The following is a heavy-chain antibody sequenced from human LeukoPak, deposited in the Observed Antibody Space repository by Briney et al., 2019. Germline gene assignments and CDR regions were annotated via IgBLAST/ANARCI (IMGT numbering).Heavy chain of an antibody. CDR3: ARHSYDDVYYLDF. J-gene: IGHJ4*02. Sequence: SETLSLTCSVSGGSVSDYYWSWIRQSTGEGLEGSGYIYSGSSRFNPSLKSRVAISVDTANNQFTLKLTSETAADTAAYYCARHSYDDVYYLDFWGEGTLVTVSS. D-gene: IGHD4-17*01. CDR2: IYSGSS. CDR1: GGSVSDYY. V-gene: IGHV4-59*08.